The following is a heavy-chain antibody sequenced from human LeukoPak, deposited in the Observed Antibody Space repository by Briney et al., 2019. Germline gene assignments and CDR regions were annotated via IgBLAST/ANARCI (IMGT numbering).Heavy chain of an antibody. Sequence: PSETLSLTCTVSGGSISSSSYYWGWIRQPPGKGLEWIGSIYYSGSTYYNPSLKSRVTISVDTSKNQFSLKLSSVTAADTAVYYCASWGSVSYYHDYWGQGTLVTVSS. CDR3: ASWGSVSYYHDY. D-gene: IGHD3-10*01. CDR1: GGSISSSSYY. CDR2: IYYSGST. J-gene: IGHJ4*02. V-gene: IGHV4-39*01.